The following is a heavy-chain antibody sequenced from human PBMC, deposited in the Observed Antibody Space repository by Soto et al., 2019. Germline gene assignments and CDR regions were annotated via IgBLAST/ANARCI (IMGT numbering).Heavy chain of an antibody. Sequence: ASVKVSCKASGYTFFTYDISWVRQAPGQGLEWMGWISTYSGDTKYAQKFQGRVTMTTDTSTTTAYLELRSLRSDDTAVYYCARHHGPTTSENWFDPWGQGTLVTISS. J-gene: IGHJ5*02. CDR3: ARHHGPTTSENWFDP. CDR2: ISTYSGDT. V-gene: IGHV1-18*01. D-gene: IGHD5-12*01. CDR1: GYTFFTYD.